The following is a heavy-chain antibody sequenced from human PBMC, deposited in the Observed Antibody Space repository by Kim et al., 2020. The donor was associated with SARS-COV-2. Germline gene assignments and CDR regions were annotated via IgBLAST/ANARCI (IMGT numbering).Heavy chain of an antibody. J-gene: IGHJ4*02. CDR3: ATLAVAGNDY. CDR2: ISYDGSNK. D-gene: IGHD6-19*01. V-gene: IGHV3-30-3*01. Sequence: GGSLRLSCAASGFTFSSYAMHWVRQAPGKGLEWVAVISYDGSNKYYADSVKGRFTISRDNSKNTLYLQMNSLRAEDTAVYYCATLAVAGNDYWGQGTLVTVSS. CDR1: GFTFSSYA.